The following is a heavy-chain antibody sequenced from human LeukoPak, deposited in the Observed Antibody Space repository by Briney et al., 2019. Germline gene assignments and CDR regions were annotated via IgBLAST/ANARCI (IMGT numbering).Heavy chain of an antibody. CDR3: ARGGSSSELGY. V-gene: IGHV4-61*01. CDR2: IYYSGST. CDR1: GGSFSSGSYY. D-gene: IGHD6-6*01. Sequence: SETLSLTCTVSGGSFSSGSYYWSWIRQPPGRGLEWIGYIYYSGSTNYNPSLKSRVTISGDTSKNQFSLKLSSVTAADTAVYYCARGGSSSELGYWGQGTLVTVSS. J-gene: IGHJ4*02.